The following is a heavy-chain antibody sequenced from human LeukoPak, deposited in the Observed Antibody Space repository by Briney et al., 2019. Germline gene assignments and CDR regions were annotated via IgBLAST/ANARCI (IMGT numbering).Heavy chain of an antibody. Sequence: GGSLRLSCAASGFTFSRHGIHWVRQAPGKGLEWVAVISYDGSNKYYADSVKGRFTISRDNSKNTLYLQMNSLRAEDMAVCYCAKGGYGLNWFDPWGQETLVTVSS. V-gene: IGHV3-30*18. CDR3: AKGGYGLNWFDP. J-gene: IGHJ5*02. D-gene: IGHD5-18*01. CDR2: ISYDGSNK. CDR1: GFTFSRHG.